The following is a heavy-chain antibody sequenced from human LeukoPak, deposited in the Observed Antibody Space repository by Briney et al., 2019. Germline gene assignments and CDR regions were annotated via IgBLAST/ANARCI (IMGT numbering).Heavy chain of an antibody. CDR1: GYTFTGYY. J-gene: IGHJ5*02. V-gene: IGHV1-2*04. Sequence: ASVKVSCKASGYTFTGYYMHWVRQAPGQGLEWMGWINPNSGGTNYAQKFQGWVTMTRDTSISTAYMELSRLRSDDTAVYYCARGDYSSGWYERGHWFDPWGQGTLVTVSS. CDR3: ARGDYSSGWYERGHWFDP. CDR2: INPNSGGT. D-gene: IGHD6-19*01.